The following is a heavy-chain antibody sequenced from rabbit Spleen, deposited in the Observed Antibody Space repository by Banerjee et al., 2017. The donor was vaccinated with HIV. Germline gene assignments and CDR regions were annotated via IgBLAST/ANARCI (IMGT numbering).Heavy chain of an antibody. J-gene: IGHJ4*01. Sequence: QEQLEESGGDLVKPEGSLTLTCKASGLDFSSSYWICWVRQAPGKGLEWIACIDAGYRGSTYYASWAKGRFTISKTSSTTVTLQMTSLTAADMATYFCARDGSGWGANFNLWGQGTLVTVS. CDR2: IDAGYRGST. D-gene: IGHD4-1*01. CDR3: ARDGSGWGANFNL. V-gene: IGHV1S45*01. CDR1: GLDFSSSYW.